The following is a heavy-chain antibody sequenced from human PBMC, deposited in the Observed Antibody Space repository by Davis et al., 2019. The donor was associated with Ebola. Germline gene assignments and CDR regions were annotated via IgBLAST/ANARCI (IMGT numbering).Heavy chain of an antibody. D-gene: IGHD4-23*01. CDR1: GYTFSSYA. V-gene: IGHV1-69*13. CDR3: AREGYGGNSVYY. CDR2: IIPIFGTA. Sequence: SVKVSCKASGYTFSSYAISWVRQAPGQGLEWMGGIIPIFGTANYAQKFQGRVTITADESTSTAYMELSSLRSEDTAVYYCAREGYGGNSVYYWGQGTLVTVSS. J-gene: IGHJ4*02.